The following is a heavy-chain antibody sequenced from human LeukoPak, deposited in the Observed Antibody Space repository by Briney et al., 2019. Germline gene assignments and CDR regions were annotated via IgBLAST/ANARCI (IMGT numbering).Heavy chain of an antibody. J-gene: IGHJ6*02. Sequence: GGSLRLSCAASGFTFSSYSMNWVRQAPGKGLEWVSSISSSSSYIYYADSVKGRFTISRDNAKNSLYLQMNSLRVEDTAVYYCARDERFLEWLQDYYYHGMDVWGQGTTVIVSS. D-gene: IGHD3-3*01. V-gene: IGHV3-21*01. CDR1: GFTFSSYS. CDR2: ISSSSSYI. CDR3: ARDERFLEWLQDYYYHGMDV.